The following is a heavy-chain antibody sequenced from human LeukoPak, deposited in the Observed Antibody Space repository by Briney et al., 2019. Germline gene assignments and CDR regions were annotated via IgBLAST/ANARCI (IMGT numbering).Heavy chain of an antibody. CDR1: GFTFSSYA. V-gene: IGHV3-23*01. Sequence: GGSLRLSCAASGFTFSSYAMSWVRRAPGKGLEWVSAISGSGGSTYYADSVKGRFTISRDNSKNTLYLQMNSLRAEDTAVYYCAKDGTGYSSGWYPYYFDYWGQGTLVTVSS. J-gene: IGHJ4*02. CDR2: ISGSGGST. D-gene: IGHD6-19*01. CDR3: AKDGTGYSSGWYPYYFDY.